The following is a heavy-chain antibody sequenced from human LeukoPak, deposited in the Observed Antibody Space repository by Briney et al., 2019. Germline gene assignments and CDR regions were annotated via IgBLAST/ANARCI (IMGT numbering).Heavy chain of an antibody. V-gene: IGHV4-34*01. D-gene: IGHD5-24*01. CDR2: IHYSGTI. J-gene: IGHJ4*02. CDR3: SRGIDAYKCGNS. CDR1: GGSISGYY. Sequence: SETLSLTCAVSGGSISGYYWTWIRQPPGKGLEWIGEIHYSGTINYNPSLQSRVTISADTSNHFSLKMNSVTAADTAIYYCSRGIDAYKCGNSWGQGTLVTVSS.